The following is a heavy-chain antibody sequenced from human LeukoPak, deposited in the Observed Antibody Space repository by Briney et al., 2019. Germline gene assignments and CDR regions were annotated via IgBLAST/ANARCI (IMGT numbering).Heavy chain of an antibody. CDR2: ISSSSSYI. V-gene: IGHV3-21*01. CDR3: IRDLGGRSGH. D-gene: IGHD1-26*01. J-gene: IGHJ4*02. Sequence: SGGSLRLSCAASGFTFSSYSMNWVRQAPGKGLEWVSSISSSSSYIYYADSVRGRFTISRDNAKNSLYLQMNSLRAEDTAVYYCIRDLGGRSGHWGQGTLVTVSS. CDR1: GFTFSSYS.